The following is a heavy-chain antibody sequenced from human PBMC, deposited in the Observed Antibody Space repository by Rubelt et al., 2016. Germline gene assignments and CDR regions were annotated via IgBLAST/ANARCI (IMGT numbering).Heavy chain of an antibody. CDR3: ARVGTFYFDTDL. D-gene: IGHD3-22*01. Sequence: QVQLQESGPGLVKPSETLSLTCTVSGDSISSYYWSWIRQPPGKGLEWIGYIYYSGSTYYNPYLKSRVILSVDTSKNQFSLKLNAVTAAYTAVYYCARVGTFYFDTDLWGLGTMVTVSS. V-gene: IGHV4-59*12. CDR2: IYYSGST. J-gene: IGHJ3*01. CDR1: GDSISSYY.